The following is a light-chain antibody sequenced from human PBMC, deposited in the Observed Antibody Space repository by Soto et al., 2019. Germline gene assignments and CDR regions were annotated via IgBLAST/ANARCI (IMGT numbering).Light chain of an antibody. J-gene: IGKJ1*01. V-gene: IGKV3-20*01. CDR1: QTISHW. CDR3: QQYGSSQWT. CDR2: GAS. Sequence: TQSPSTLSASVGDRVTITCRASQTISHWLAWFQQKPGQAPRLLIYGASSRATGIPDRFSGSGSGTDFTLTISRLEPEDFAVYYCQQYGSSQWTFGQGTKVDIK.